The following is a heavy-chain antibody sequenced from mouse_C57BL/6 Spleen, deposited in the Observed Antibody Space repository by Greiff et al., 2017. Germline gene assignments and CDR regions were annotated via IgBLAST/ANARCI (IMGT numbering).Heavy chain of an antibody. Sequence: EVKLVESGGGLVKPGGSLKLSCAASGFTFSDYGMHWVRQAPEKGLEWVAYISSGSSTIYYADTVKGRFPISRDNAKNTLFLQMTSLRSEDTAMYYCARPLYYGSTLYYAMDYWGQGTSVTVSS. V-gene: IGHV5-17*01. CDR2: ISSGSSTI. D-gene: IGHD1-1*01. CDR1: GFTFSDYG. CDR3: ARPLYYGSTLYYAMDY. J-gene: IGHJ4*01.